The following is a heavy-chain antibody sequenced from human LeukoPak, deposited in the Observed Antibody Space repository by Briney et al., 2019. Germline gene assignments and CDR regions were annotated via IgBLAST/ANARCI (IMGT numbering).Heavy chain of an antibody. D-gene: IGHD3-3*01. CDR2: VFYSGST. J-gene: IGHJ5*02. CDR3: ARHNYYHFWSTLNWFDP. V-gene: IGHV4-38-2*02. CDR1: GSSIRDNYC. Sequence: NPSETLSLTCTIIGSSIRDNYCWGWIRRPPGKGLEWIGSVFYSGSTYYNPSLKSRVTLSVDTSNNIFSLKLRSVTAADTAVYYCARHNYYHFWSTLNWFDPWGQGALVTVSS.